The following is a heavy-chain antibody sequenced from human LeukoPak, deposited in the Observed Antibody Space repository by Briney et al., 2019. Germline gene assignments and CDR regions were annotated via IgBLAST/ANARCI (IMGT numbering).Heavy chain of an antibody. V-gene: IGHV3-11*04. CDR1: GFTFSDYY. CDR3: ARADGYYDFWSGYCYYFDY. Sequence: PGGSLRLSCAASGFTFSDYYMSWIRQAPGKGLEWVSYISSSGSTIYYADSVKGRFTISRDNAKNSLYLQMNSLRAEDTAVYYCARADGYYDFWSGYCYYFDYWGQGTLVTVSS. D-gene: IGHD3-3*01. J-gene: IGHJ4*02. CDR2: ISSSGSTI.